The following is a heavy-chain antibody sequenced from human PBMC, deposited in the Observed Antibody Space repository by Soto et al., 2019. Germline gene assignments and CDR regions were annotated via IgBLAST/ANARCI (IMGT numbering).Heavy chain of an antibody. CDR3: ARGSYCGGGCYGAAFVI. Sequence: VQLVETGGGLIQPGGSLRLSCAASGLTVSTSYMSWVRQAPGKGLEWVSIIYSDGSTFYADSVKGRFIISRDNSRNKLYLQMNSLRAEDTAVYYCARGSYCGGGCYGAAFVIWGQGTVVTVSS. CDR1: GLTVSTSY. J-gene: IGHJ3*02. V-gene: IGHV3-53*02. D-gene: IGHD2-21*02. CDR2: IYSDGST.